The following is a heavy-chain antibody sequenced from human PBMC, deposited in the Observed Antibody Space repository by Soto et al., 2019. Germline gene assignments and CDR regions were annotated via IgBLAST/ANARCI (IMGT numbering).Heavy chain of an antibody. V-gene: IGHV3-74*01. Sequence: PGGSLRLSGAASGFTFSSYWMHWVRQARGKGLGWFSRINSDGSSTSYADSVKGRFTISRDNAKNTLYLQMNSLRAEDTAVYYCARVASRRPIAVASNAFDIWGQGTMVTVSS. CDR1: GFTFSSYW. CDR2: INSDGSST. J-gene: IGHJ3*02. CDR3: ARVASRRPIAVASNAFDI. D-gene: IGHD6-19*01.